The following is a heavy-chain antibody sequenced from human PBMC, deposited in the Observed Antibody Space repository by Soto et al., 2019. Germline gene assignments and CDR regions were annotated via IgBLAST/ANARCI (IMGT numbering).Heavy chain of an antibody. V-gene: IGHV4-59*01. CDR2: IYYSGTT. CDR3: SRVGGYYGDYPNFDY. Sequence: PSETLSLTCTVSGGPISSYYWSWIRQPPGKGLEWIGNIYYSGTTNYNPSLKSRVTISVDTSMTQFFLKLRSVTAADTAVYYCSRVGGYYGDYPNFDYWGQGTRVTVSS. D-gene: IGHD4-17*01. J-gene: IGHJ4*02. CDR1: GGPISSYY.